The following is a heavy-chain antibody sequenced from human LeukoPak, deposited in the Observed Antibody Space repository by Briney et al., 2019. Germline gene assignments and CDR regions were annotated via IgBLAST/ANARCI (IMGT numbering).Heavy chain of an antibody. D-gene: IGHD5-18*01. V-gene: IGHV3-23*01. CDR1: GFTFSSYG. CDR2: ISGSGGST. Sequence: GGSLRLSCAASGFTFSSYGMSWVRQAPGKGLEWVSAISGSGGSTYYADSVKGRFTISRDNSKNTLYLQMNSLRAEDTAVYYCAKDGSGYSYGYASVYWGQGTLVTVSS. J-gene: IGHJ4*02. CDR3: AKDGSGYSYGYASVY.